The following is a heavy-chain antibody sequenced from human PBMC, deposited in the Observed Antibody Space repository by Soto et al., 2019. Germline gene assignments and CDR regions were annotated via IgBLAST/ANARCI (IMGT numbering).Heavy chain of an antibody. V-gene: IGHV3-30*18. CDR2: ISYDGSNK. Sequence: QVQLVESGGGVVQPGRSLRLSCAASGFTFSSYGMHWVRQAPGKGLEWVAVISYDGSNKYYADSVKGRFTISRDNSKNTLYLQMNSLRAEDTAVYYCAKDLLGPGRAYDMDGWGQGTTVTVSS. J-gene: IGHJ6*02. D-gene: IGHD7-27*01. CDR3: AKDLLGPGRAYDMDG. CDR1: GFTFSSYG.